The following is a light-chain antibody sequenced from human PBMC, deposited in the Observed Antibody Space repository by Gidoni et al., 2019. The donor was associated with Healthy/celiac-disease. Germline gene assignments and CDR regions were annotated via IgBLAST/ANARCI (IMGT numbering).Light chain of an antibody. CDR2: DAS. J-gene: IGKJ4*01. V-gene: IGKV1-33*01. CDR3: QQYDNLPLT. Sequence: DIQMTQSPSSLSASVGDRVTITCQASQDISNYLNWYQQKPGKAHKLLIYDASNLETGVPARFSGSGSGKDFTFTISSLQPEDIATYYCQQYDNLPLTFGGGTKVEIK. CDR1: QDISNY.